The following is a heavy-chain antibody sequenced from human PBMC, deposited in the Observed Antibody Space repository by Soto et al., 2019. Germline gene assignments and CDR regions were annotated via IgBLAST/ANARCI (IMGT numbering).Heavy chain of an antibody. J-gene: IGHJ4*02. V-gene: IGHV3-33*01. Sequence: PCGSMGLGCAASGFIFSSYGMHLVRQAPGKGLEWVAVIWYDGSNKYYADSVKGRFTISRDNSKNTLYLQMNSLRAEDTAVYYCARVGYSGSYGYYFDYWGQGTLVTVSS. CDR1: GFIFSSYG. CDR3: ARVGYSGSYGYYFDY. D-gene: IGHD1-26*01. CDR2: IWYDGSNK.